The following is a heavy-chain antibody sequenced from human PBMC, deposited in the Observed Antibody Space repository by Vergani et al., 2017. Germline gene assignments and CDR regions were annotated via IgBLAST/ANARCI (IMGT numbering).Heavy chain of an antibody. CDR1: GFTFSSYG. D-gene: IGHD3-3*01. CDR2: IRYDGSNK. Sequence: QVQLVESGGGVVQPGGSLRLSCAASGFTFSSYGMHWVRQAPGKGLEWVAFIRYDGSNKYYADSVKGRFTISRDNSKNTLYLQMNSLRAEDTAVYYCARDPYDFWSGYPLYMDVWGKGTTVTVSS. CDR3: ARDPYDFWSGYPLYMDV. V-gene: IGHV3-30*02. J-gene: IGHJ6*03.